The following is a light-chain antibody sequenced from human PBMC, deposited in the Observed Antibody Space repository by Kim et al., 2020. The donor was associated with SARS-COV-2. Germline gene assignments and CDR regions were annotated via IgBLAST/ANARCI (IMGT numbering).Light chain of an antibody. V-gene: IGKV3-11*01. Sequence: EIVLTQSPATLSLSPGERATLSCRASQGVSDYLAWYQQKPGQAPRLLIYDASNRATGIPARFSGSGSGTDFTLTITSLEPEDFAVYYCQQRSIPLTFGGGTKVEIK. CDR1: QGVSDY. CDR2: DAS. CDR3: QQRSIPLT. J-gene: IGKJ4*01.